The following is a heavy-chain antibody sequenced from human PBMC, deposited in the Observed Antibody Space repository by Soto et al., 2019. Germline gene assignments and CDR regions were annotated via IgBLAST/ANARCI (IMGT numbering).Heavy chain of an antibody. D-gene: IGHD1-1*01. J-gene: IGHJ4*02. CDR2: MTNSGGTI. Sequence: VQLVESGGGLVKPGGSLRLSCAASGFTFSDYYMSWIRQAPGKGLEWVSYMTNSGGTIYYADSVKGRFTISRDNAKTSLYLQMNRLRAEDTAVYYCARAGGYWNPRGFDYWGQGTLGTVSS. V-gene: IGHV3-11*01. CDR1: GFTFSDYY. CDR3: ARAGGYWNPRGFDY.